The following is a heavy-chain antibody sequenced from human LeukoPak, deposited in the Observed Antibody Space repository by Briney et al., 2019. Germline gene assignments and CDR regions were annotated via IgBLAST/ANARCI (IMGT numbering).Heavy chain of an antibody. Sequence: GGSLRLSCAASGFTFSSYAMHWVRQAPGKGLEWVAVISYDGSNKYYADSVKGRFTISRDNSKNTLYLQMNSLRAEDTAVYYCARDSVAVRGVIIPYYFDYWGQGTLVTVSS. CDR1: GFTFSSYA. J-gene: IGHJ4*02. D-gene: IGHD3-10*01. CDR2: ISYDGSNK. CDR3: ARDSVAVRGVIIPYYFDY. V-gene: IGHV3-30-3*01.